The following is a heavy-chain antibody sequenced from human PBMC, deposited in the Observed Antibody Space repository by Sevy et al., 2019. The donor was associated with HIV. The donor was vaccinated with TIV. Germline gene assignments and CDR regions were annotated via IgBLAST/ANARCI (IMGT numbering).Heavy chain of an antibody. CDR3: ARGGGNGWYYFDY. CDR1: GGTFSSYG. V-gene: IGHV1-69*13. Sequence: ASVNVSCKASGGTFSSYGINWVRQAPGQGLEWMGGIIPILGTVNYAQKFQGRVTITADESTKTAYMELSSLRSEDTVAYYCARGGGNGWYYFDYWGQETLVTVSS. J-gene: IGHJ4*02. D-gene: IGHD6-19*01. CDR2: IIPILGTV.